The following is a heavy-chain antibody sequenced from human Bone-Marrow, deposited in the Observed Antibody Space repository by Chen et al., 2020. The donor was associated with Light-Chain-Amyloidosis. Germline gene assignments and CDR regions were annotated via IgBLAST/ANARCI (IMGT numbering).Heavy chain of an antibody. J-gene: IGHJ4*02. D-gene: IGHD5-12*01. V-gene: IGHV5-51*01. Sequence: EVQLEPSGPEVKKPGESLKNTCKGSGYTFPNYWIGWVRQMPGKGLEWMGVIYPDDSDARYSPSFEGQVTISADKSITTAYLQWRSLKASDTAMYYCARRRDGYNFDYWGQGTLVTVSS. CDR3: ARRRDGYNFDY. CDR2: IYPDDSDA. CDR1: GYTFPNYW.